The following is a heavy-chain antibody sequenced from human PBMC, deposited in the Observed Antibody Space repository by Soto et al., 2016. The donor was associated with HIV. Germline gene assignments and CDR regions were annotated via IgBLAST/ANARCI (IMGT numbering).Heavy chain of an antibody. CDR1: GGTFSSYA. Sequence: QVQLVQSGAEVKKPGSSVKVSCKASGGTFSSYAISWVRQAPGQGLEWMGGIIPIFGTTNYAQKFQGRVTMTEDTSTDTAYMELSSLRSEDTAVYYCATDRPSGYPVPFDYWGQGTLVTVSS. J-gene: IGHJ4*02. CDR3: ATDRPSGYPVPFDY. CDR2: IIPIFGTT. V-gene: IGHV1-69*06. D-gene: IGHD5-12*01.